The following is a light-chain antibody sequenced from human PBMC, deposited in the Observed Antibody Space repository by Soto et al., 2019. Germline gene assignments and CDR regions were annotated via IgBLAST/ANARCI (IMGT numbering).Light chain of an antibody. J-gene: IGLJ1*01. CDR1: SSVVGGYHY. CDR2: DVN. V-gene: IGLV2-11*01. CDR3: KSYAGSNTYV. Sequence: QSVLTQPRSVSGSPGQSVTLSCTGTSSVVGGYHYVSWYQHHPGKAPKIIIYDVNKRPSGVPDRFSGSKSGNTASLTISGSQAADEADYFCKSYAGSNTYVFGSGTKVTVL.